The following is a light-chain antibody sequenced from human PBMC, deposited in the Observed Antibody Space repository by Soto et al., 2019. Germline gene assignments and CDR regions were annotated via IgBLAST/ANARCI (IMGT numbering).Light chain of an antibody. CDR2: GAS. V-gene: IGKV3-15*01. CDR3: QQYNNWPPWT. J-gene: IGKJ1*01. Sequence: EIVMTQSPATLSVSPGERATLSCRASQSVSSNLAWYQHKPGQAPRLLIYGASTRATGIPARFSGSGSGTEFTLTISSLQSEDFAVYYGQQYNNWPPWTFGRGTKVEIK. CDR1: QSVSSN.